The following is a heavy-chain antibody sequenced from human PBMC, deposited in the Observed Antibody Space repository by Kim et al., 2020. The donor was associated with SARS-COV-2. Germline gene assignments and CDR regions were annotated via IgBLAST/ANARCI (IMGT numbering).Heavy chain of an antibody. D-gene: IGHD2-2*02. Sequence: ASVKVSCKASGYTFTSYAMHWVRQAPGQRLEWMGWINAGNGNTKYSQKFQGRVTITRDTSASTAYMELSSLRSEDTAVYYCARSMMAVPAAILGVETYNWFDPWGQGTLVTVSS. CDR1: GYTFTSYA. CDR3: ARSMMAVPAAILGVETYNWFDP. CDR2: INAGNGNT. J-gene: IGHJ5*02. V-gene: IGHV1-3*01.